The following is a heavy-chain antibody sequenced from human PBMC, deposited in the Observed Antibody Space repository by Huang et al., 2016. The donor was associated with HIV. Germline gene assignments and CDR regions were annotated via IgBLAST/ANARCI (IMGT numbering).Heavy chain of an antibody. D-gene: IGHD3-22*01. J-gene: IGHJ4*02. CDR3: ARDPRIQSWLNFFDY. CDR1: GFSISSYW. V-gene: IGHV3-74*01. CDR2: INSDGSST. Sequence: EVQLVESGGGLVQPGGSLRLSCAASGFSISSYWMHWVRRAPGKGLVWVSRINSDGSSTSYADSVKGRFTISRDNAKNTLYLQRNSLRAEDTAVYYCARDPRIQSWLNFFDYWGQGTLVSVSS.